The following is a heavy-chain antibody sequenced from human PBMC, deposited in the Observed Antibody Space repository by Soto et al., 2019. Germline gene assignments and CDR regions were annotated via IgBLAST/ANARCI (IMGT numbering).Heavy chain of an antibody. CDR2: IIPVFRAP. CDR1: GGTFSTYA. J-gene: IGHJ6*02. V-gene: IGHV1-69*12. Sequence: QVHLVQSGAEVKKPGSSVKVSCKVSGGTFSTYAISWVRQAPGQGLEWMGGIIPVFRAPDYAQKFQGRVTITADESATTAYMELNGLGSEDTAVYYCARDQDRLRLRGNYYYMTDVWGQGTTVTVSS. D-gene: IGHD5-12*01. CDR3: ARDQDRLRLRGNYYYMTDV.